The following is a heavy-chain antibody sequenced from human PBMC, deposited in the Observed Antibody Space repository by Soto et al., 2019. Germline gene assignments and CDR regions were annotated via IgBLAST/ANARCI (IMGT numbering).Heavy chain of an antibody. V-gene: IGHV4-39*01. Sequence: SETLSLTCTVSGGSISSSSYYWGWIRQPPGKGLEWIGSIYYSGSTYYNQSLKSRVTISVDTSKNQFSLRLSSVTAADTAVYYCASRYCSGGSCYFDWFDPWGQGTLVTVSS. CDR1: GGSISSSSYY. CDR2: IYYSGST. D-gene: IGHD2-15*01. CDR3: ASRYCSGGSCYFDWFDP. J-gene: IGHJ5*02.